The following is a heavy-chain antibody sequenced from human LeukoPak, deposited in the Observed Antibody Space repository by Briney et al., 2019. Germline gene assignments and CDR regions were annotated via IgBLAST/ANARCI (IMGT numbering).Heavy chain of an antibody. J-gene: IGHJ4*02. CDR3: ATTPGDSSGYPYYFDY. CDR1: GFSFSRYT. V-gene: IGHV3-48*01. CDR2: ISSSSSTI. D-gene: IGHD3-22*01. Sequence: GGSLRLSCAASGFSFSRYTMNWVRQAPGKGLEWVSYISSSSSTIYYADSVKGRFTISRDNAKNSLYLQMNSLRAEDTAVYYCATTPGDSSGYPYYFDYWGQGTLVTVSS.